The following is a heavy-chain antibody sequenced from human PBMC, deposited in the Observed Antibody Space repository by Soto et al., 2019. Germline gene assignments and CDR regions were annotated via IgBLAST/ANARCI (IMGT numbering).Heavy chain of an antibody. J-gene: IGHJ4*02. V-gene: IGHV1-69*04. CDR3: ARDRGAVAGTADY. D-gene: IGHD6-19*01. CDR2: IIPILGIA. Sequence: AASVKVSCKASGGTFSSYTISWVRQAPGQGLEWMGRIIPILGIANYAQKFQGRVTITADKSTSTAYMELSSLRSEDTAVYYCARDRGAVAGTADYWGQGTLVTVSS. CDR1: GGTFSSYT.